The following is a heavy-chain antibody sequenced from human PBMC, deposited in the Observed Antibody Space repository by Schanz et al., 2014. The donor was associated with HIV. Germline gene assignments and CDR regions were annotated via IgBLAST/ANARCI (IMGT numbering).Heavy chain of an antibody. V-gene: IGHV3-30*06. CDR1: GFIFSSYG. CDR3: ANGPGPLQHSDYYSGMDV. J-gene: IGHJ6*02. Sequence: VQLVESGGGVVQPGKSLRLSCVASGFIFSSYGMHWVRQAPGKGLEWVAVISFDGSEKYYADSVKGRFTISRDNSKNTLYLQMNSLTAEDTAVYYCANGPGPLQHSDYYSGMDVWGQGTTVTVSS. CDR2: ISFDGSEK. D-gene: IGHD7-27*01.